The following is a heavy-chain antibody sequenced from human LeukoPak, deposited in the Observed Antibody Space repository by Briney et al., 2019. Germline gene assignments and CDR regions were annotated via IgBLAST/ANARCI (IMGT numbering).Heavy chain of an antibody. D-gene: IGHD5-24*01. CDR1: GFTFSSYE. V-gene: IGHV3-48*03. Sequence: GGSLRLSCAASGFTFSSYEMHWVRQAPGKGLEWVSYISRSGSTIYYADSVKGRFTISRDNAKNSLYLQMNSLRAEDTAVYYCARDQSNIEMSLGYWGQGTLVTVSS. CDR3: ARDQSNIEMSLGY. CDR2: ISRSGSTI. J-gene: IGHJ4*02.